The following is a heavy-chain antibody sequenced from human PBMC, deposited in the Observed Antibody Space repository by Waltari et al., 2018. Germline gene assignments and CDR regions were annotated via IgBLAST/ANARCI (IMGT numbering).Heavy chain of an antibody. J-gene: IGHJ2*01. Sequence: QVQLQESGPGLVKPSETLSLTCTVSGGSISRYYWRWIRQPPGKGLEWIGYIYYSGSTNYNPSLKSRVTISVDTSKNQFSLKLSSVTAADTAVYYCARGGTVRRDWYFDLWGRGTLVTVSS. V-gene: IGHV4-59*01. CDR3: ARGGTVRRDWYFDL. D-gene: IGHD3-16*01. CDR1: GGSISRYY. CDR2: IYYSGST.